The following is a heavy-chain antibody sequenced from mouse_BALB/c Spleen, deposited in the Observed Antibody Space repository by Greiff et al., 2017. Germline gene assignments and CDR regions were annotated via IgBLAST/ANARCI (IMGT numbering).Heavy chain of an antibody. J-gene: IGHJ3*01. CDR2: IYPGNSDT. V-gene: IGHV1-5*01. CDR1: GYSFTSYW. CDR3: TRWDYNGGAWFAY. D-gene: IGHD1-1*01. Sequence: VQLQQSGTVLARPGASVKMSCKASGYSFTSYWMHWVKQRPGQGLEWIGVIYPGNSDTSYNQKFKGKAKLTAVTSASTAYMQLSSLTNEDSAVYYCTRWDYNGGAWFAYWGQGTMVTVSA.